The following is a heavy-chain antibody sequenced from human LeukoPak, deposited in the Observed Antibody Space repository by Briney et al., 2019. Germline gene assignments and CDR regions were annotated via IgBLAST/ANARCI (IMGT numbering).Heavy chain of an antibody. J-gene: IGHJ6*02. CDR2: INHRGST. V-gene: IGHV4-39*07. CDR1: GGSISSSSYY. D-gene: IGHD3-16*02. CDR3: ARDRRMITYGGVIVTYGMDV. Sequence: SESLSLTCSVSGGSISSSSYYWGWIRQPPGKGLEWIGVINHRGSTNYTPSLKSRVTISVDTSKNQFSLKLSSVTAADTAVYYCARDRRMITYGGVIVTYGMDVWGQGTTVTVSS.